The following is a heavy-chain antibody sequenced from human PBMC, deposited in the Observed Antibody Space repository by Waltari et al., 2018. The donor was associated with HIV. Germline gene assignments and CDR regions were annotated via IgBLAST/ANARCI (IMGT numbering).Heavy chain of an antibody. V-gene: IGHV1-69*04. CDR3: AREGGVSFPGAMDV. D-gene: IGHD3-10*01. Sequence: QVQLVQSGTEVKKPGSSVKVSCKTSGGTFITYDISWVRQAPGKGLEWMGKIKPILSVPNYAKKFQGRITITADKSTRTAYMELTSLRSDDTAVYYCAREGGVSFPGAMDVWGQGTTITVSS. CDR2: IKPILSVP. J-gene: IGHJ6*02. CDR1: GGTFITYD.